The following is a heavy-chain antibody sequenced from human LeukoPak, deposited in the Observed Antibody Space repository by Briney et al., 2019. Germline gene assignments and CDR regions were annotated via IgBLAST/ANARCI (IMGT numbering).Heavy chain of an antibody. CDR2: IIPIFGTA. CDR3: ASSGGDYYFDY. Sequence: SVKVSCKASGYTFASNYMLWVRQAPGQGLEWMGGIIPIFGTANYAQKFQGRVTITADESTSTAYMELSSLRSEDTAVYYCASSGGDYYFDYWGQGTLVTVSS. CDR1: GYTFASNY. V-gene: IGHV1-69*13. J-gene: IGHJ4*02. D-gene: IGHD2-21*01.